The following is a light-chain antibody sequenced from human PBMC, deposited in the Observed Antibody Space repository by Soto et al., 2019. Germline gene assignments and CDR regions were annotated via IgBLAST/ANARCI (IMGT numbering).Light chain of an antibody. CDR1: QSVSSS. J-gene: IGKJ4*01. CDR2: GAS. CDR3: QQYNDWPPLT. Sequence: EIVMTQSPATLSVSPGERATLSCRASQSVSSSLAWYQQKPGQAPRLLIYGASTRATGIPARFSGSGSGTEFTLTISSLQSEDFALYFCQQYNDWPPLTFGGGT. V-gene: IGKV3-15*01.